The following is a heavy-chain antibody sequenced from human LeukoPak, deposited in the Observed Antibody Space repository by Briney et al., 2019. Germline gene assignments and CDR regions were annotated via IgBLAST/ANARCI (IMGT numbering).Heavy chain of an antibody. J-gene: IGHJ4*02. Sequence: SSETLSLTCTVSGGSISSYYWSWIRQPPGKGLEWIGYIYYSGSTNYNPSLKSRVTISVDTSKNQFSLKLSSVTAADTAVYYCARVVKGGYNSDYFDYWGQGTLVTVSS. V-gene: IGHV4-59*01. CDR2: IYYSGST. CDR1: GGSISSYY. D-gene: IGHD5-24*01. CDR3: ARVVKGGYNSDYFDY.